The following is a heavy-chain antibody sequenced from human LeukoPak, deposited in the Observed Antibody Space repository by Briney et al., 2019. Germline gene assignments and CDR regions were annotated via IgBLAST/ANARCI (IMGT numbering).Heavy chain of an antibody. CDR2: INPSGGST. CDR1: GYTFTSYY. V-gene: IGHV1-46*01. Sequence: ASVKVSCKASGYTFTSYYMHWVRQAPGQGPEWMGIINPSGGSTSYAQKFQGRVTMTRDTSTSTVYMELSSLRFEDTAVYYCARSNGDYALILVGYFDYWGQGTLVTVSS. CDR3: ARSNGDYALILVGYFDY. J-gene: IGHJ4*02. D-gene: IGHD4-17*01.